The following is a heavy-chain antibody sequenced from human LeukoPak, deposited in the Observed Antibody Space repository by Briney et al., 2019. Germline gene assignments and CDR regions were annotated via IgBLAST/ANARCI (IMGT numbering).Heavy chain of an antibody. V-gene: IGHV1-2*02. CDR2: INTNSGVT. CDR3: ARARITIFGVVIERGNWFDP. D-gene: IGHD3-3*01. Sequence: GASVKVSCKASGYTFTGYYLHWARQAPGQGPEWMGKINTNSGVTDYAQNFQGRVTMTRDTSISTAYMELSRLRSDDTAVYYCARARITIFGVVIERGNWFDPWGQGTLVTVSS. CDR1: GYTFTGYY. J-gene: IGHJ5*02.